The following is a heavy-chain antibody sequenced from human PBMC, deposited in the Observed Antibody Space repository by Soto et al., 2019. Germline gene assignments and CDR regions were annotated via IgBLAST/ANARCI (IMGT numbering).Heavy chain of an antibody. CDR1: GGSISSYY. D-gene: IGHD2-15*01. CDR3: ARVGYCSGGSCYFSYYYGMDV. Sequence: SETLSLTCTVSGGSISSYYWSWIRQPPGRGLEWIGYIYYSGSTNYNPSLKSRVTISVDTSKNQFSLKLSSVTAADTAVYYCARVGYCSGGSCYFSYYYGMDVWGQGTTVTVSS. J-gene: IGHJ6*02. CDR2: IYYSGST. V-gene: IGHV4-59*01.